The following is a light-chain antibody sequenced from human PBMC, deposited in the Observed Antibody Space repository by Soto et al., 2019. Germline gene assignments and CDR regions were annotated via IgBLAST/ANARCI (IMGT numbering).Light chain of an antibody. CDR2: WAS. J-gene: IGKJ1*01. CDR3: QQYYSSPWT. CDR1: PSVLYSSNNKNY. V-gene: IGKV4-1*01. Sequence: DIVMTQSPDSLAVSLGERATINCKSSPSVLYSSNNKNYFTWYQQKSGQPPKLLIYWASTRESGVPDRFSGSGSGTDFTLTISSLQAADVAVYYCQQYYSSPWTFGQGTKVEIK.